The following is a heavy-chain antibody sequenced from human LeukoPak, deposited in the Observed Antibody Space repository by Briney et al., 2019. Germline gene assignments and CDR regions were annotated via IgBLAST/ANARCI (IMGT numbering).Heavy chain of an antibody. CDR3: AREGEDGDHTFDY. J-gene: IGHJ4*02. CDR2: IYYSGST. V-gene: IGHV4-59*01. Sequence: KPSETLSLTCTVSGGSISSYYWSWIRQPPGKGLEWIGYIYYSGSTNYNPSLKSRVTISVDTSKNQFSLKLSSVTAADTAVYYCAREGEDGDHTFDYWGQGTLVTVSS. D-gene: IGHD4-17*01. CDR1: GGSISSYY.